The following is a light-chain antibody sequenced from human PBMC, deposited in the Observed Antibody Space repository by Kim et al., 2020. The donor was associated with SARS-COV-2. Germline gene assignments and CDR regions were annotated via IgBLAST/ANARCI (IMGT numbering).Light chain of an antibody. V-gene: IGLV1-44*01. CDR3: VAWDDSLNGPV. Sequence: GQRVTIACSGSSSKIGSNNVNWYQQLSGTAPKPRIYSVNQRPSGVPDRFSGSKSGTSASLAISGLQSEDEADYYCVAWDDSLNGPVFGGGTQLTVL. CDR2: SVN. CDR1: SSKIGSNN. J-gene: IGLJ3*02.